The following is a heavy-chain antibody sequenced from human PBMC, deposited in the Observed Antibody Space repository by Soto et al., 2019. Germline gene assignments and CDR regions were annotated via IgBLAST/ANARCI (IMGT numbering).Heavy chain of an antibody. D-gene: IGHD3-10*01. CDR1: GYTFTSYG. Sequence: EASVKVSCKASGYTFTSYGISWVRQAPGQGLEWMGWISAYNGNTNYAQKLQGRVTMTTDTSTSTAYMELRSLRSDDTAVYYCARWGGTMVRGLNWFDPWGQGTLVTVSS. CDR3: ARWGGTMVRGLNWFDP. J-gene: IGHJ5*02. V-gene: IGHV1-18*04. CDR2: ISAYNGNT.